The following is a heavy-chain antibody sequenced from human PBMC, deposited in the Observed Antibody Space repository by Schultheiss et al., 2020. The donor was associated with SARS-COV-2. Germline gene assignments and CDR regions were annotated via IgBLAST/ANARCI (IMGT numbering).Heavy chain of an antibody. J-gene: IGHJ4*02. V-gene: IGHV3-48*03. CDR2: ISRSGSTI. Sequence: GGSLRLSCAASGFTFSSYEMNWVRQAPGKGLEWVSYISRSGSTIYYADSVKGRFTISRDNAKNSLYLQMNALRGEDTALYYCARWNDPQDLDYWGQGTLVTVSS. CDR1: GFTFSSYE. CDR3: ARWNDPQDLDY. D-gene: IGHD1-1*01.